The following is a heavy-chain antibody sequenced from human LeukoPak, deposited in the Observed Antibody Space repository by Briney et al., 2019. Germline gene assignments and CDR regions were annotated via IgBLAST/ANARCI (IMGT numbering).Heavy chain of an antibody. D-gene: IGHD3-10*01. V-gene: IGHV3-53*01. CDR1: GFTVSSNY. Sequence: PGGSLRLSYAVSGFTVSSNYMSWVRQDPGNGLEWVLVIYSGGSTYYADSVKGRFTISRDNSKNTLYLQMNSLRAEDTAVYYCVRFMVRGGNWGQGTLVTVSS. CDR3: VRFMVRGGN. J-gene: IGHJ4*02. CDR2: IYSGGST.